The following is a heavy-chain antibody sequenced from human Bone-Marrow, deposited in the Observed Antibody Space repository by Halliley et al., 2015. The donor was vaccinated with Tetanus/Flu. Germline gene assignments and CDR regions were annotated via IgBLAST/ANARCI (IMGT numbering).Heavy chain of an antibody. D-gene: IGHD3-10*01. Sequence: AGSGFIFSGSSIHWFRQASGKGLEWTARIRSKTNDYATEYAASVQGRFTISRNDSNSTAYLQMNSLKTEDTAVYYCTRHRESGGLTDYWGQGALVTVS. V-gene: IGHV3-73*01. CDR2: IRSKTNDYAT. CDR3: TRHRESGGLTDY. CDR1: GFIFSGSS. J-gene: IGHJ4*02.